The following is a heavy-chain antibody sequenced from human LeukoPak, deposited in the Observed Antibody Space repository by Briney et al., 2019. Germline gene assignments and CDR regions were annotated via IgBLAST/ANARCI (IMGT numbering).Heavy chain of an antibody. J-gene: IGHJ5*02. Sequence: PGGSLRLSCAASGFTFSTYAMHWVRQAPGKGLEWVAVISYDGSHKYYADSVKGRFTISRDNFKNTLYLQMNSLRAEDTALYYCAKLYSSSSSSSWFDPWGQGTLVTVSS. CDR3: AKLYSSSSSSSWFDP. D-gene: IGHD6-6*01. CDR2: ISYDGSHK. CDR1: GFTFSTYA. V-gene: IGHV3-30*04.